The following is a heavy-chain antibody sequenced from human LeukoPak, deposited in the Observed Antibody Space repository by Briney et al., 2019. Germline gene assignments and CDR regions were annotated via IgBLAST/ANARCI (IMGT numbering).Heavy chain of an antibody. D-gene: IGHD6-13*01. CDR3: ARGFSSWPYYFDY. V-gene: IGHV4-59*01. CDR2: MYYSGST. Sequence: SETLSLTCSVSGGSISRYYWNWIRQPPGKGLEWIGYMYYSGSTNYNSSLKSRVTISIDTSKNQFSLKLSSVTAADTAVYYCARGFSSWPYYFDYWGQGTLVTVSS. CDR1: GGSISRYY. J-gene: IGHJ4*02.